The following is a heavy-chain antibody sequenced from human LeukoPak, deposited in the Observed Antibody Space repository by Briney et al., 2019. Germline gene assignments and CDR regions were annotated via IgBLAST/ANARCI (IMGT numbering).Heavy chain of an antibody. V-gene: IGHV1-2*02. Sequence: ASVKVSCKASGYTFTSYAMNWVRQAPGQGLEWMGWINPNSGGTNYAQKFQGRVTMTRDTSISTAYMELSRLRSDDTAVYYCARGIAARFDYWGQGTLVTVSS. J-gene: IGHJ4*02. CDR1: GYTFTSYA. CDR2: INPNSGGT. CDR3: ARGIAARFDY. D-gene: IGHD6-6*01.